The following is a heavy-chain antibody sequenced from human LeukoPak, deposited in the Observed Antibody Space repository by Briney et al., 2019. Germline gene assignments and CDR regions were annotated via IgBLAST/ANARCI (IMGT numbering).Heavy chain of an antibody. CDR2: ISSDGSTK. D-gene: IGHD2-15*01. V-gene: IGHV3-30*18. CDR3: AKEGRVVISMGDAFDI. J-gene: IGHJ3*02. Sequence: GGSLRLSCVASGFTFSYYGIHWVRQAPGKGLEWVAVISSDGSTKYYEDSVKGRFTISRDNSKKTLYLQMNSLRAEDTAVYYCAKEGRVVISMGDAFDIWGQGTTVTVSS. CDR1: GFTFSYYG.